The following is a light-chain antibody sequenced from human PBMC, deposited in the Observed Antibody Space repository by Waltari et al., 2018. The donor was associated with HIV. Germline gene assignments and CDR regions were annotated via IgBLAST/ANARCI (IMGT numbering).Light chain of an antibody. Sequence: SYGLTQPPSVSVSPGQTATITCSGDTLPKQYGYWYQQKPGHAPVMVIYKDRERPSGIPERFSGSSSATTATLTISGVQPEDEADYYGQSSDISGNYWVLGGGTKLTVL. V-gene: IGLV3-25*02. CDR3: QSSDISGNYWV. CDR2: KDR. J-gene: IGLJ2*01. CDR1: TLPKQY.